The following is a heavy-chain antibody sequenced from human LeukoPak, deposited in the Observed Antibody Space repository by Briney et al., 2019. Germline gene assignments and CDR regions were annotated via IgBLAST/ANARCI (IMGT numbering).Heavy chain of an antibody. CDR3: ARGVAAAGTIWFDP. D-gene: IGHD6-13*01. CDR2: IYYSGST. Sequence: SETLSLTCTVSGGSISSGDYYWSWIRQPPGKGLEWIGYIYYSGSTNYNPSLKSRVTISVDTSKNQFSLKLSSVTAADTAVYYCARGVAAAGTIWFDPWGQGTLVTVSS. V-gene: IGHV4-30-4*08. CDR1: GGSISSGDYY. J-gene: IGHJ5*02.